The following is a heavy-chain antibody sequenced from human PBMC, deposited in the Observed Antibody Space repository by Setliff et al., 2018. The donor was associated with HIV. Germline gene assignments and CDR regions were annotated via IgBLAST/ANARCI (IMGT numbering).Heavy chain of an antibody. Sequence: ASVKVSCKASGYSFTSYYIHWVRQAPGQGLEWMGMIIPDGGTTTYAQKFRGRVRTTRDTSTNTVYMEVNSLRVEDTAMYYCTSQGQNTFNIWGQGTMVTVSS. J-gene: IGHJ3*02. V-gene: IGHV1-46*01. CDR1: GYSFTSYY. CDR3: TSQGQNTFNI. CDR2: IIPDGGTT.